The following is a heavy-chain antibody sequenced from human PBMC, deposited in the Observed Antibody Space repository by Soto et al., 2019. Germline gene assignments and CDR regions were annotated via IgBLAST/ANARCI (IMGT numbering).Heavy chain of an antibody. CDR2: ISYDGSNK. D-gene: IGHD1-7*01. Sequence: PGGSLRLSCAASGFTFSSYAMHWVRQAPGKGLEWVAVISYDGSNKYYADSVKGRFTISRDNSKNTLYLQMNSLRAEDTAVYYCARDREGSWYNWNYAAKGIDYWGQGTLVTVSS. J-gene: IGHJ4*02. V-gene: IGHV3-30-3*01. CDR3: ARDREGSWYNWNYAAKGIDY. CDR1: GFTFSSYA.